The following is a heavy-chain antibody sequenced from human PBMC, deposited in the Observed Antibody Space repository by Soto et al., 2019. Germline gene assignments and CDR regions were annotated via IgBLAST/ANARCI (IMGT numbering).Heavy chain of an antibody. Sequence: GGSLRLSCAASGFTFSSYGMHWVRQAPGKGLEWVAVISYDGSNKYYADSVKGRFTISRDNSKNTLYLQMNSLRAEDTAVYYCAKEGRLLWFGELPDYFDYWGQGTLVTVSS. CDR2: ISYDGSNK. D-gene: IGHD3-10*01. V-gene: IGHV3-30*18. CDR1: GFTFSSYG. CDR3: AKEGRLLWFGELPDYFDY. J-gene: IGHJ4*02.